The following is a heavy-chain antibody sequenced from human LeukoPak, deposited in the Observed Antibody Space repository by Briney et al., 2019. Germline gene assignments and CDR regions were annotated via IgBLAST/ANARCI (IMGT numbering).Heavy chain of an antibody. V-gene: IGHV3-23*01. J-gene: IGHJ4*02. CDR1: GFTFSSYA. CDR2: ISGSGGST. CDR3: AKRKNCINGVCYGFGY. Sequence: GGSLRLSCAASGFTFSSYAMSWVRQAPGKGLEWVSAISGSGGSTYYADSVKGRFTISRDNSKNTLYLQMNSLSAGDTAVYYCAKRKNCINGVCYGFGYWGQGTLVTVSS. D-gene: IGHD2-8*01.